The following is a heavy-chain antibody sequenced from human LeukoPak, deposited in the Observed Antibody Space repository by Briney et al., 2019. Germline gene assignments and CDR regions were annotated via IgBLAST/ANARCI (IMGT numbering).Heavy chain of an antibody. D-gene: IGHD3-10*01. J-gene: IGHJ4*02. CDR3: ARGRPQYYYGSGSRSCFDY. CDR1: GESFSGYY. CDR2: INHSGST. V-gene: IGHV4-34*01. Sequence: SSETLSLTCAVYGESFSGYYWSWIRQPPGKGLEWIGEINHSGSTNYNPSLKSRVTISVDTSKNQFSLKLSSVTAADTAVYYCARGRPQYYYGSGSRSCFDYWGQGTLVTVSS.